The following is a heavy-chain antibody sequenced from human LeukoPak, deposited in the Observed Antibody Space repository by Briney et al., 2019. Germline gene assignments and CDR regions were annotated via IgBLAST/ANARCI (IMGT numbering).Heavy chain of an antibody. CDR2: IYYSGSA. V-gene: IGHV4-59*01. Sequence: SETLSLTCTVSVGSISTYYWSWIRQPPGKGLEWIGYIYYSGSAKYNPSLKSRVTISVDTSKNQFSLKLSSVTAADTAVYYCARSYGAGNYFDYWGQGILVTVSS. CDR1: VGSISTYY. CDR3: ARSYGAGNYFDY. J-gene: IGHJ4*02. D-gene: IGHD3-10*01.